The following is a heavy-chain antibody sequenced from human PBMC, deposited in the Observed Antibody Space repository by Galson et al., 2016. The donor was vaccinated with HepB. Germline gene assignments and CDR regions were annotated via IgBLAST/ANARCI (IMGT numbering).Heavy chain of an antibody. Sequence: SETLSLTCTVSGCSISSYYWSWIRQPPGRGLDWIGYVYYSGSTNYNPSLKSRFTISVAPSKNQFPLRLTSVTAADTGVYYCARSKVGDWDWYFDLWGRGTLLTVSS. CDR2: VYYSGST. D-gene: IGHD2-21*02. V-gene: IGHV4-59*01. J-gene: IGHJ2*01. CDR1: GCSISSYY. CDR3: ARSKVGDWDWYFDL.